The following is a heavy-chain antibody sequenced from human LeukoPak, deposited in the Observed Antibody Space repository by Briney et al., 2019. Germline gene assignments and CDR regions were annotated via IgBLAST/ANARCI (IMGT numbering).Heavy chain of an antibody. CDR3: ARGLWGGGYFDL. Sequence: SETLSLSCTVSGYSLSSGYWWGWIRQPPGKGLAWIGSIYHTGPTYLTPSLKNRFTISVDTSKNHFSLKLSSVTAEDTAIYYCARGLWGGGYFDLWGRGTLVTVSS. V-gene: IGHV4-38-2*02. CDR2: IYHTGPT. D-gene: IGHD3-10*01. CDR1: GYSLSSGYW. J-gene: IGHJ2*01.